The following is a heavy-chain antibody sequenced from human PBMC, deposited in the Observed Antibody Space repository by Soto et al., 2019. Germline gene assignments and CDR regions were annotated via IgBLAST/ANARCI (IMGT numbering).Heavy chain of an antibody. D-gene: IGHD3-10*01. CDR1: GGTISNYV. J-gene: IGHJ5*02. CDR3: ATGGFGGGWFGH. V-gene: IGHV1-69*13. CDR2: IIPIFGTA. Sequence: SVKVSCKASGGTISNYVINWVRQAPGQGPEWMGGIIPIFGTANYAQKSQGRVTITADEATSTAHMELSSLRFEDTAVYYCATGGFGGGWFGHWGQGALVTVSS.